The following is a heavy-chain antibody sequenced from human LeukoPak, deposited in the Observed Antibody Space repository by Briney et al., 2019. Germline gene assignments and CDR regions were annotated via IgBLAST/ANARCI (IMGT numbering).Heavy chain of an antibody. J-gene: IGHJ4*02. V-gene: IGHV3-30-3*01. D-gene: IGHD2-21*02. CDR3: AKDVVVTANYFDY. Sequence: PGGSLRLSCEASGFAFSTFAMHWVRQAPGKGLVWVAVISYDGINKYYADSVKGRFTISRDNSKDTLYLQMNSLRAEDTAVYYCAKDVVVTANYFDYWGQGTLVTVSS. CDR2: ISYDGINK. CDR1: GFAFSTFA.